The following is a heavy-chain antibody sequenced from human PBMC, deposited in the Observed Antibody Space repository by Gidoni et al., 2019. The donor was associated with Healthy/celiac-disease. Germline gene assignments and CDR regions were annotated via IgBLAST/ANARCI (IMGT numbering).Heavy chain of an antibody. CDR1: GFTFSSYW. Sequence: EVQLVESGGGLVQPGGSLRLSCAASGFTFSSYWMSWVRQAPGKGLEWVANIKQDGSEKYYVDSVKGRFTISRDNAKNSLYLQMNSLRAEDTAVYYCARIGIAAAGPRYYYYYMDVWGKGTTVTVSS. J-gene: IGHJ6*03. CDR2: IKQDGSEK. V-gene: IGHV3-7*01. CDR3: ARIGIAAAGPRYYYYYMDV. D-gene: IGHD6-13*01.